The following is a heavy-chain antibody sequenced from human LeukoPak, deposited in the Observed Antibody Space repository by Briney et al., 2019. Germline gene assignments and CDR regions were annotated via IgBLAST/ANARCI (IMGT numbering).Heavy chain of an antibody. Sequence: GGSLRLSCAASGFTFSSYEMNWVRQAPGKGLEWISHISSSGRTTYYADSVKGRFTISRDNAKNSLYLQMNSLRAEDTAVYYCARLGSLCRNGVCYGGWGQGILVTVSS. J-gene: IGHJ4*02. D-gene: IGHD2-8*01. CDR2: ISSSGRTT. CDR1: GFTFSSYE. CDR3: ARLGSLCRNGVCYGG. V-gene: IGHV3-48*03.